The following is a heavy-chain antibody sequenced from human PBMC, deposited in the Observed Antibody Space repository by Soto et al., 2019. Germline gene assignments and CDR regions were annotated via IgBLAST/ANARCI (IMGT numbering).Heavy chain of an antibody. Sequence: PGGSLRLSCAASGFTFSNAWMSWVRQAPGKGLEWVGRIKSKTDGGTTDYAAPVKGRFTISRDDSKNTLYLQMNSLKTEDTAVYYCTTDPAMVRWWYYYGMDVWGQGTTVTVSS. J-gene: IGHJ6*02. D-gene: IGHD5-18*01. CDR2: IKSKTDGGTT. V-gene: IGHV3-15*01. CDR3: TTDPAMVRWWYYYGMDV. CDR1: GFTFSNAW.